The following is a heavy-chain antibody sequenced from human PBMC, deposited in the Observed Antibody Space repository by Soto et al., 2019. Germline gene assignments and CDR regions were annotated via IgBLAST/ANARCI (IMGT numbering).Heavy chain of an antibody. CDR1: GGTFSSYT. V-gene: IGHV1-69*08. D-gene: IGHD2-15*01. J-gene: IGHJ4*02. CDR3: ARDSATPFDC. Sequence: QVQLVQSGAEVKKPGSSVKVSCKASGGTFSSYTICWVRQAPGQGLEWMGRIIPILGIANYAQKFQGRVTNTADKSTSTAYMELNSLRSEDTAVYYCARDSATPFDCWGQGTLVTISS. CDR2: IIPILGIA.